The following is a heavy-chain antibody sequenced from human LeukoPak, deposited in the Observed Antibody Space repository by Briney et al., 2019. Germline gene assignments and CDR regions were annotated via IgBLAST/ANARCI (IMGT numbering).Heavy chain of an antibody. CDR1: GFTFSSYA. CDR3: AREFTIFGVAAYDY. Sequence: GGSLRLSCAASGFTFSSYAMSWVRQAPGKGLEWVSAISGSGGSTYYADSVKGRFTISRDNAKNSLYLQMNSLRAEDTAVYYCAREFTIFGVAAYDYWGQGTLVTVSS. J-gene: IGHJ4*02. V-gene: IGHV3-23*01. CDR2: ISGSGGST. D-gene: IGHD3-3*01.